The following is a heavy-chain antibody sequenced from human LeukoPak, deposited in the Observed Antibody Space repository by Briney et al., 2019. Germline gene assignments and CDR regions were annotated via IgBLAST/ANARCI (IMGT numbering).Heavy chain of an antibody. CDR2: ISGSGGST. CDR1: GFTFSSYA. J-gene: IGHJ6*02. Sequence: GGSLRLSCAASGFTFSSYAMSWVRQAPGKGLEWVSAISGSGGSTYYADSVKGRFTISRDNSKNTLYLQMNSLRAEDTAVYYCARSPGYCSGGSCRVSGMDVWGQGTTVTVSS. D-gene: IGHD2-15*01. V-gene: IGHV3-23*01. CDR3: ARSPGYCSGGSCRVSGMDV.